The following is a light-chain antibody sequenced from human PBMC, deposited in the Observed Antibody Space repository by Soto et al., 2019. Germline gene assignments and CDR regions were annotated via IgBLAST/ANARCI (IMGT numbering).Light chain of an antibody. CDR3: HQYDNLPRT. CDR1: QDISNY. CDR2: DAS. V-gene: IGKV1-33*01. J-gene: IGKJ1*01. Sequence: DLQMTQSPSSLSASVGDRVTITCQASQDISNYLNWYQQKPGKAPKLLIYDASNLETGVPSRFSGSGSGTDFTFTISSLQPEDIATYYCHQYDNLPRTFGQGTKVEI.